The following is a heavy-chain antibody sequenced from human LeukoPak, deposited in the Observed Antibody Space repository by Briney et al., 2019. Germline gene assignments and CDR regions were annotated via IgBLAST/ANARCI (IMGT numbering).Heavy chain of an antibody. Sequence: GESLQISFKGSGYTFSNYWIAWVRQMPGKGLEWMGIIYPGDSDTRYRPSFQGQVTISVDKSISTAYLQWSSLKASDTAMYYCARQKRMEYWGQGTLVTVSS. J-gene: IGHJ4*02. CDR2: IYPGDSDT. CDR3: ARQKRMEY. V-gene: IGHV5-51*01. D-gene: IGHD1-1*01. CDR1: GYTFSNYW.